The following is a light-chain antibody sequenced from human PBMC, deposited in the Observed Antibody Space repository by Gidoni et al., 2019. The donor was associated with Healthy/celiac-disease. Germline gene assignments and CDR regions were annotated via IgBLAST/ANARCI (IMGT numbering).Light chain of an antibody. V-gene: IGKV1-5*03. J-gene: IGKJ1*01. CDR1: PSISSW. CDR3: QQYNSYPWT. CDR2: KAS. Sequence: DIQMTQSPSTLSASVGDRVTITCRASPSISSWLAWYQQKPGNAPKLLIYKASSLESGGPSRFSGSGSGTECTLTISRLQPDDFETYYCQQYNSYPWTFGQGTKVEIK.